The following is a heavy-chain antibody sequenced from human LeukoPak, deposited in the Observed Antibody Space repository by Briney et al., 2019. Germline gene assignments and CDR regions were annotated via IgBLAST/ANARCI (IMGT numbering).Heavy chain of an antibody. CDR3: ARGDKRTKYNWFDP. CDR2: ISGSGGRT. V-gene: IGHV3-23*01. Sequence: GGSLRLSCAASGFTFSSYAMSWVRQAPGKGLEWVSAISGSGGRTYYADSVKGRFTISRDNSKNTLYLQMNSLRAEDTAVYYCARGDKRTKYNWFDPWGQGTLVTVSS. CDR1: GFTFSSYA. J-gene: IGHJ5*02. D-gene: IGHD2-21*02.